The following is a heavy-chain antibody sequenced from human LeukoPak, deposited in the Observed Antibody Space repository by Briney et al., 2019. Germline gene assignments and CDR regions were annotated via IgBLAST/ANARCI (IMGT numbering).Heavy chain of an antibody. CDR1: GFPFTRYG. V-gene: IGHV3-30*18. Sequence: PGGSLRLSCAVSGFPFTRYGMHWVRQAPGKGLEWVALTSYDGSTKYYADSVKGRFFISKDNSRNTVYLQMNSLKVEDTAMYYCAKPSGEYFEYWGQGTLVTVSS. J-gene: IGHJ4*02. CDR3: AKPSGEYFEY. CDR2: TSYDGSTK.